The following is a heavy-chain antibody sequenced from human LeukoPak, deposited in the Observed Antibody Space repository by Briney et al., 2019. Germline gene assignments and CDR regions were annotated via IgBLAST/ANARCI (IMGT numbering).Heavy chain of an antibody. J-gene: IGHJ5*02. Sequence: PSETLSLTCTVSGVSITTYYWSWIRQPPGKGLEWIGYIYHSGSTNYNPSLKSRVTISVDTSKNQFSLKLSSVTAADTAVYYCARGGYYGSGNDFRFDPWGQGTLVTVSS. V-gene: IGHV4-59*13. CDR1: GVSITTYY. CDR3: ARGGYYGSGNDFRFDP. CDR2: IYHSGST. D-gene: IGHD3-10*01.